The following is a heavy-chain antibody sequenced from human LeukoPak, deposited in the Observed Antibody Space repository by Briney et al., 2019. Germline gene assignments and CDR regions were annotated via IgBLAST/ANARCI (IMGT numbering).Heavy chain of an antibody. CDR1: GFTFSSYA. D-gene: IGHD2-2*03. V-gene: IGHV3-23*01. J-gene: IGHJ3*02. CDR2: ISGSGGST. CDR3: AKDSVDIVVVPAAMRI. Sequence: PGGSLRLSCAASGFTFSSYAMSWVRQAPGKGLEWVSAISGSGGSTYYADPVKGRFTISRDNSKNALYLQMNSLGAEDTAVYYCAKDSVDIVVVPAAMRIWGQGTMVTVSS.